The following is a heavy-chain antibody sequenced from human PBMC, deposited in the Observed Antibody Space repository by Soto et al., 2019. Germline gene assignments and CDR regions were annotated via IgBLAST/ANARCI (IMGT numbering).Heavy chain of an antibody. CDR3: ASRPGYCTNGVCYNHFDY. V-gene: IGHV4-30-4*01. Sequence: SETLSLTCTVSGGSISSGDYYWTWIRQPPGKGLEWIGYIYYSGSTFYNPSLRSRLAISVDTSKNQFSLRLSSVTAADTAVYYCASRPGYCTNGVCYNHFDYWGQGILVTVSS. CDR2: IYYSGST. D-gene: IGHD2-8*01. J-gene: IGHJ4*02. CDR1: GGSISSGDYY.